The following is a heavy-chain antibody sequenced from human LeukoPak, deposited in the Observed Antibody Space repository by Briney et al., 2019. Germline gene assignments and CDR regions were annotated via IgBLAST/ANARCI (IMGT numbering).Heavy chain of an antibody. V-gene: IGHV1-8*01. CDR3: ARATVVPARRSYYYYYYMDV. CDR1: GYTFTSYD. Sequence: GASVKVSCKASGYTFTSYDINWVRQATGQGLEWMGWMNPNSGNTGYAQKFQGRVTMTRNTSISTAYMELSSLRSEDTAVYYCARATVVPARRSYYYYYYMDVWGKGTTVTVSS. CDR2: MNPNSGNT. D-gene: IGHD2-2*01. J-gene: IGHJ6*03.